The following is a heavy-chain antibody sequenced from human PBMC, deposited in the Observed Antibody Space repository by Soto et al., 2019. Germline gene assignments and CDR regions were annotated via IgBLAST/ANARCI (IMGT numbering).Heavy chain of an antibody. CDR2: IYSNGDT. Sequence: PSETLSLTCSVSSDSMNSGGYYWSWIRQHPGKGLEWIGYIYSNGDTYYNPSLKSRVTISVDTSKNQFSLNLTSVTAADTAVYYCARRGGSSSGYYYYAMDVWGQETTVTVSS. CDR1: SDSMNSGGYY. J-gene: IGHJ6*02. V-gene: IGHV4-31*03. D-gene: IGHD6-6*01. CDR3: ARRGGSSSGYYYYAMDV.